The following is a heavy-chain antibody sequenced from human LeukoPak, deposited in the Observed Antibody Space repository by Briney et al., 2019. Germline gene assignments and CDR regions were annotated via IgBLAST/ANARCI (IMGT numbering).Heavy chain of an antibody. CDR1: GGSISSYY. J-gene: IGHJ6*02. V-gene: IGHV4-59*01. Sequence: PSETLSLTCTVSGGSISSYYWSWIRQPPGKGLEWIGDIYYSGSTNYNSSLKSRVTISVDTSKNQFSLKLSSVTAADTAVYYCARDRVGTGYYDSSGYVEDYYYGMDVWGQGTTVTVSS. CDR3: ARDRVGTGYYDSSGYVEDYYYGMDV. D-gene: IGHD3-22*01. CDR2: IYYSGST.